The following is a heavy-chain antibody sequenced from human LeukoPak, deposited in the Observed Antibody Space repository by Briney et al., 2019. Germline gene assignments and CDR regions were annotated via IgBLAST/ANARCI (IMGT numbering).Heavy chain of an antibody. CDR2: IKEDGSDK. D-gene: IGHD1-7*01. J-gene: IGHJ4*02. Sequence: GGSLRLPCAASGFTFSNYWMSWVRQAPGKGLEWVANIKEDGSDKNYVDSVRGRFTISRDNAKNALYLQMNSLRAEDTAVYYCGREIPGGTTSLDCWGQGTVVTVSS. V-gene: IGHV3-7*04. CDR3: GREIPGGTTSLDC. CDR1: GFTFSNYW.